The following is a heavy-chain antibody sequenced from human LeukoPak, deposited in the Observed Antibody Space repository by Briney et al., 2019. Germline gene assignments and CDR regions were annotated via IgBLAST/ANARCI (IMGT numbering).Heavy chain of an antibody. CDR3: ARDRVLRFLEWLSPDGGAFDI. V-gene: IGHV4-30-2*05. CDR2: IYHSGST. CDR1: GGSMSSGSYS. J-gene: IGHJ3*02. Sequence: PSQTLPLTCTVSGGSMSSGSYSWSWIRQPPGKGLEWIGYIYHSGSTYYNPSLKSRVTISVDTSKNQFSLKLSSVTAADTAVYYCARDRVLRFLEWLSPDGGAFDIWGQGTMVTVSS. D-gene: IGHD3-3*01.